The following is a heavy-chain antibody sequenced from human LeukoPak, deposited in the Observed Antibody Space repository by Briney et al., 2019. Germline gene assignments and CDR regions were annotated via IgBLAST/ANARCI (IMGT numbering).Heavy chain of an antibody. J-gene: IGHJ4*02. CDR3: AGFAGGYDTLTYYFDY. D-gene: IGHD5-12*01. V-gene: IGHV4-34*01. Sequence: SETLSLTCAVYGGSFSGYYWGWIRQPPGKGLEWIGEINHSGSTNYNPSLKSRVTISVDTSKNQFSLKLSSVTAADTAVYYCAGFAGGYDTLTYYFDYWGQGTLVTVSS. CDR2: INHSGST. CDR1: GGSFSGYY.